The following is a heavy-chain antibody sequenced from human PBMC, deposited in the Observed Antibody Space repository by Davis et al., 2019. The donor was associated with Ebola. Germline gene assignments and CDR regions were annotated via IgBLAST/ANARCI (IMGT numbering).Heavy chain of an antibody. CDR2: INSDGSST. CDR1: GFTFSSYW. J-gene: IGHJ4*02. CDR3: AMPDCSGGDCFSVYIKS. D-gene: IGHD2-21*02. Sequence: GESLKISCAASGFTFSSYWMHWVRQAPGKGLVWVSRINSDGSSTSYADSVKGRFTISRDNSDNMLYLHMNTLRVEDTAVYYCAMPDCSGGDCFSVYIKSWGQGTLVTVSS. V-gene: IGHV3-74*01.